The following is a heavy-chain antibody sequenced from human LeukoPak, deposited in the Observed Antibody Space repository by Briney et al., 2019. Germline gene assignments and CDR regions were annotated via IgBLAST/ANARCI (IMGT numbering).Heavy chain of an antibody. J-gene: IGHJ2*01. Sequence: SVKVSCKASGGTFSSYTISWVRQAPGQGLEWMGRIIPILSIANYAQKFQGRVTITADKSTSTAYMELSSLRSDDTAVYYCARDTGDDGDYVGLWYFDLWGRRTLFTVSS. V-gene: IGHV1-69*04. CDR1: GGTFSSYT. D-gene: IGHD4-17*01. CDR2: IIPILSIA. CDR3: ARDTGDDGDYVGLWYFDL.